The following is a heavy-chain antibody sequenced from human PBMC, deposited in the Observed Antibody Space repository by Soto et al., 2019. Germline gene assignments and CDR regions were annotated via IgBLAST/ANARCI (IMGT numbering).Heavy chain of an antibody. Sequence: ASVKVSCKASGGTFSSYAISWVRQAPGQGLEWMGGIIPIFGTANYAQKFQGRVTITADKSTSTAYMELSSLRSEDTAVYYCASCGLSGNYNYWGQGTLVTVSS. V-gene: IGHV1-69*06. CDR2: IIPIFGTA. D-gene: IGHD3-3*01. CDR1: GGTFSSYA. CDR3: ASCGLSGNYNY. J-gene: IGHJ4*02.